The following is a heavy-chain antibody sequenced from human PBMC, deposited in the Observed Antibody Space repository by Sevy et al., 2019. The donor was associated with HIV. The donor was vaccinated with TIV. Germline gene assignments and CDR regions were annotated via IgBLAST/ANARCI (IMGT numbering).Heavy chain of an antibody. CDR3: SKDIPGYSGFDH. CDR1: GFTFDDYT. D-gene: IGHD3-10*01. V-gene: IGHV3-43*01. J-gene: IGHJ4*02. CDR2: ISWDAKKT. Sequence: GGSLRLSCAASGFTFDDYTMHWVRQVPGKGLEWVSLISWDAKKTDHADSVEGRFTVSRDNRKNSLYLQMNSLRSEENVLYFCSKDIPGYSGFDHWGQGTLVTVSS.